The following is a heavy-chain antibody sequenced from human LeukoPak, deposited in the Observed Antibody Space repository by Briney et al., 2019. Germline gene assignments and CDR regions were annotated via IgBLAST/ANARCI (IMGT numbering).Heavy chain of an antibody. Sequence: GGSLRLSCAASGFIFSNYWMSWVRQAPGKGLEWVANTKQSGSEKYYVDSVKGRFTVSRDNAKNSLYLQMNSLRAQDTALCFCTRGSLRYLGIAAFDIWGKGTMVTVSS. CDR1: GFIFSNYW. CDR3: TRGSLRYLGIAAFDI. D-gene: IGHD3-9*01. V-gene: IGHV3-7*01. CDR2: TKQSGSEK. J-gene: IGHJ3*02.